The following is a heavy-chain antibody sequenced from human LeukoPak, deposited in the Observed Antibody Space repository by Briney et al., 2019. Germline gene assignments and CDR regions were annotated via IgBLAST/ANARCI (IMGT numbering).Heavy chain of an antibody. Sequence: SETLSLTCTVSGGSISSGYCYWSWIRQPPGQGLEWIGYIFYNGNTYYNPSLKSRVAISSDTSKNQFSLRLSSVTAADTAVYYCARIPGRLEVSDAGGFDYWGRGTLVTVSS. D-gene: IGHD3-10*01. CDR3: ARIPGRLEVSDAGGFDY. CDR1: GGSISSGYCY. CDR2: IFYNGNT. J-gene: IGHJ4*02. V-gene: IGHV4-30-4*01.